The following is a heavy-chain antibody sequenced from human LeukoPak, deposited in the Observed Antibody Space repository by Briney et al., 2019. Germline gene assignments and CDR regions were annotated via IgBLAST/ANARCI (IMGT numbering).Heavy chain of an antibody. CDR1: GGSISSYY. V-gene: IGHV4-59*01. CDR3: ARVTPPWDYAPDY. J-gene: IGHJ4*02. Sequence: SETLSLTCTVSGGSISSYYWSWIRQPPGKGLEWIGYIYYSGSTNYNPSLKSRVTISVDMSKNQFPLKLSSVTAADTAVYYCARVTPPWDYAPDYWGQGTLVTVSS. D-gene: IGHD4-17*01. CDR2: IYYSGST.